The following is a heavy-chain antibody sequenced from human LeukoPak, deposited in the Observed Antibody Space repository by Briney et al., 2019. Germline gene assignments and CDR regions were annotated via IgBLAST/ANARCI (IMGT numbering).Heavy chain of an antibody. CDR3: ARRDADAITMILRGHFDY. D-gene: IGHD3-22*01. CDR1: GGSLSSGSYY. Sequence: PSQTLSLTCTVSGGSLSSGSYYWSWLRQPAGTGLEWVGRIYTSGSTNYNPSLKSRVTISVDTSKNQFSLKLSSVTAADTAVYYCARRDADAITMILRGHFDYWGQGTLVTVSS. J-gene: IGHJ4*01. V-gene: IGHV4-61*02. CDR2: IYTSGST.